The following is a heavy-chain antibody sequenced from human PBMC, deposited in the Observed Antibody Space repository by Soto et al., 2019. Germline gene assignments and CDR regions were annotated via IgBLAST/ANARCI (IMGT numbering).Heavy chain of an antibody. CDR1: GYTFTGYY. CDR3: AREASGWYPEDYGMAV. V-gene: IGHV1-2*04. Sequence: QVQLVQSGAEVKKPGASVKVSCKASGYTFTGYYMHWVRQAPGQGLEWMGWINPNSGGTNYAQKFQGWVTMPRDTPTSTAYRELSGLRSDDTAVYSWAREASGWYPEDYGMAVGGKGTTVPVSS. D-gene: IGHD6-19*01. J-gene: IGHJ6*04. CDR2: INPNSGGT.